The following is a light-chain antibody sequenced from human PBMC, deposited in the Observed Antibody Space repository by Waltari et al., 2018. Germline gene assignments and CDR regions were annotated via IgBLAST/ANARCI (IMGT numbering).Light chain of an antibody. CDR3: QQYNGYPT. CDR1: QSISSW. Sequence: DIQMTQSPSTLSASVGDRVTLTCRASQSISSWLAWYQQEPGKAPNVLIYTASNMESGVPSKFRGSRSGTEFTRTISSLRPDDFAIYYCQQYNGYPTFGQGTKVEIK. J-gene: IGKJ1*01. CDR2: TAS. V-gene: IGKV1-5*03.